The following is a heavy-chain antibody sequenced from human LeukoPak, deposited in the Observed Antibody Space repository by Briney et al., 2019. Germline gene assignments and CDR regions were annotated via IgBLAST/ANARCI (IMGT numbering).Heavy chain of an antibody. CDR2: IYPGDSDT. J-gene: IGHJ4*02. Sequence: GESLKISCKGSGYIFTNYWIGWVRQMPGKGLEWMGIIYPGDSDTTYSPSFQGQVTISADKSISTAYLQWSSLKASDTAIYYCARKEGQLVRSFDYWGQGTLVTVSS. CDR3: ARKEGQLVRSFDY. V-gene: IGHV5-51*01. CDR1: GYIFTNYW. D-gene: IGHD6-6*01.